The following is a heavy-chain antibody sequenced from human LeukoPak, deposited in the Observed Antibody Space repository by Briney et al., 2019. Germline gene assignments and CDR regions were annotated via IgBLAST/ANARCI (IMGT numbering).Heavy chain of an antibody. J-gene: IGHJ4*02. CDR3: ARGGPTYFDY. D-gene: IGHD1-26*01. CDR1: GGSISSYY. Sequence: SETLSLTCTVSGGSISSYYWSWIRQPAGKGLGWIGRIYTSGNTNYNPSLRGRVTMSVDTSKNQFSLKLTSVTAADTAVFYCARGGPTYFDYWGQGTLVTVSS. CDR2: IYTSGNT. V-gene: IGHV4-4*07.